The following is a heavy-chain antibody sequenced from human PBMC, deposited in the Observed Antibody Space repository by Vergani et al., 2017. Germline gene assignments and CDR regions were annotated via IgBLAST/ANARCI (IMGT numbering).Heavy chain of an antibody. Sequence: QVQLQESGPGLVKPSQTLSLTCTVSGGSISSGSYYWSWIRQPAGKGLEWIGRIYTSGSTNYNPSLKSRVTISVDTSKNQFSLKLSSVTAADTAVYYCARGRGGDYGDRDAFDIWGQGTMVTVSS. V-gene: IGHV4-61*02. D-gene: IGHD4-17*01. CDR2: IYTSGST. CDR1: GGSISSGSYY. J-gene: IGHJ3*02. CDR3: ARGRGGDYGDRDAFDI.